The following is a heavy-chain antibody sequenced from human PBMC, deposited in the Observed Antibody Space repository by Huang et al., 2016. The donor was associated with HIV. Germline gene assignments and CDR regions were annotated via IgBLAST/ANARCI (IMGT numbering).Heavy chain of an antibody. Sequence: EVQLVQSGAEVKKPGESLKISCTGSGYSFSIYWIAWVRQMPGKGLELMGINYPFASNSTCSPSFEGHVSISVDKSINTVYLHWSSLKASDTAIYYCAKGRRAFDVWGQGTWVTVSS. J-gene: IGHJ3*01. CDR2: NYPFASNS. CDR3: AKGRRAFDV. V-gene: IGHV5-51*03. CDR1: GYSFSIYW.